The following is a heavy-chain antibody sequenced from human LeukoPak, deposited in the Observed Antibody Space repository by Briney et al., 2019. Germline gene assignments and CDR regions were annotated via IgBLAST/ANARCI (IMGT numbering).Heavy chain of an antibody. J-gene: IGHJ4*02. CDR3: ASRRRYSYGYYFDY. CDR2: IKQDGSEK. Sequence: GGSLRLSCAASGFTFSSYGMSWVRQAPGKGLEWVANIKQDGSEKYYVDSVKGRFTISRDNAKNSLYLQMNSLRAEDTAVYYCASRRRYSYGYYFDYWGQGTLVTVSS. V-gene: IGHV3-7*01. CDR1: GFTFSSYG. D-gene: IGHD5-18*01.